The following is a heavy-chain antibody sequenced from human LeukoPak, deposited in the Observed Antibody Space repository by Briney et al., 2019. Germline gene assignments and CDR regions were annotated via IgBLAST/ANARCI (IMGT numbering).Heavy chain of an antibody. V-gene: IGHV1-8*01. D-gene: IGHD2-21*01. CDR1: GYTFTSYD. CDR2: MNPNSGNT. J-gene: IGHJ1*01. CDR3: ARDCGGDCYGNYQH. Sequence: ASVKVSCKASGYTFTSYDINWVRQATGQGLEWMGWMNPNSGNTGYAQKFQGRVTMTRDTSISTAYMELSRLRSDDTAVYYCARDCGGDCYGNYQHWGQGTLVTVSS.